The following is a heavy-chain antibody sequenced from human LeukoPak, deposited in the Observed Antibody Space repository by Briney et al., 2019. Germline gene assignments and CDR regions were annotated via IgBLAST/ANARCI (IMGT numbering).Heavy chain of an antibody. CDR3: ARLRYSSSWENYYFDY. CDR1: GGSISSGSYY. J-gene: IGHJ4*02. CDR2: IHTSGST. D-gene: IGHD6-13*01. V-gene: IGHV4-61*02. Sequence: SETLSLTCTVSGGSISSGSYYWSWIRQPAGKGLEWIGRIHTSGSTNYNPSLKSRVTISVDTSKNQFSLKLSSVTAADTAVYYCARLRYSSSWENYYFDYWGQGTLVTVSS.